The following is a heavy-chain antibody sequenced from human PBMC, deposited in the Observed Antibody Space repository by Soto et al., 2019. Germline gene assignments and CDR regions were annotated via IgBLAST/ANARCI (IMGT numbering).Heavy chain of an antibody. CDR1: GSTFPNYP. V-gene: IGHV3-30-3*01. D-gene: IGHD6-13*01. J-gene: IGHJ5*02. Sequence: VQLVESGGGVIHPGKSLRLSCAASGSTFPNYPMHWVRQTPANGLEWVAVISHDGVNKNSADSVKGRFTISRDNSRKTLYLQMDSLRVEDTAMYYCVRGGYSSSWERLDPWGQGTLVTVSS. CDR3: VRGGYSSSWERLDP. CDR2: ISHDGVNK.